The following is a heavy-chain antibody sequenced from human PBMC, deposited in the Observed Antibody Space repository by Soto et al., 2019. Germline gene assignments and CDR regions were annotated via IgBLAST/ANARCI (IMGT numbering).Heavy chain of an antibody. CDR2: IYYSGST. V-gene: IGHV4-59*08. Sequence: PSETLSLTCTVSGGSISSYYWSWIRQPPGKGLEWIGYIYYSGSTNYNPSLKSRVTMSVDTSKNQFSLKLSSVTAADTAVYYCARLVNHSGHDYPLDYWGQGTLVTVSS. CDR1: GGSISSYY. CDR3: ARLVNHSGHDYPLDY. J-gene: IGHJ4*02. D-gene: IGHD5-12*01.